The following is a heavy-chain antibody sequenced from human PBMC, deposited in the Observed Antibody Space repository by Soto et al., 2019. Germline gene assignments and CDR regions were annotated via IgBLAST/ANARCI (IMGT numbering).Heavy chain of an antibody. D-gene: IGHD3-10*01. CDR1: GYTFTSYY. CDR2: INPSGGST. J-gene: IGHJ6*02. Sequence: QVQLVQSGAEVKKPGASVKVSCKASGYTFTSYYMHWVRQAPGQGLEWMGIINPSGGSTSYAQKFHGRDTMTRDTSKSTVYMELSSLRSEDTAVYYCARDSNRHYGMDVWGQGTTVTVSS. V-gene: IGHV1-46*01. CDR3: ARDSNRHYGMDV.